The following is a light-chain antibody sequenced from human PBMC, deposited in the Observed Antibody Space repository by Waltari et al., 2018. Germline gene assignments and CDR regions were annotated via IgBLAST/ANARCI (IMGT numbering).Light chain of an antibody. CDR3: QQYGRSPGT. CDR2: CAS. CDR1: QSVSSSY. J-gene: IGKJ1*01. Sequence: ENVLTQSPGTLSLSPGERATLSCRASQSVSSSYLAWYQQKPGQAPRLLIYCASSRATGIPDRFSGSGSGTDFTLTISRLEPEDFAVYYCQQYGRSPGTFGQGTKVEIK. V-gene: IGKV3-20*01.